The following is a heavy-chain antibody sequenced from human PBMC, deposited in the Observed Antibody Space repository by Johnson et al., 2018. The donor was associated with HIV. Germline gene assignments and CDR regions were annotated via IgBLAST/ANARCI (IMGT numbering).Heavy chain of an antibody. D-gene: IGHD7-27*01. CDR2: ISWDGGST. J-gene: IGHJ3*01. Sequence: LLVESGGVVVQPGGSLRLSCAASGFTFDDYSMQWVRQPPGKGLEWVSLISWDGGSTYYADSVKGRFTISRDNSKNSLYLQMSSLRTEDTALYYCAKGGLGILDAFDFWGQGTMVTVSS. V-gene: IGHV3-43*01. CDR3: AKGGLGILDAFDF. CDR1: GFTFDDYS.